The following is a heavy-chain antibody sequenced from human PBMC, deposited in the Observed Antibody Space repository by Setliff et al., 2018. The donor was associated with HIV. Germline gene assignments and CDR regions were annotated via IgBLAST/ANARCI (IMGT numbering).Heavy chain of an antibody. CDR1: GFTFSTSN. V-gene: IGHV3-21*01. CDR2: ISSSSTYV. J-gene: IGHJ4*02. Sequence: PGGSLRLSCAASGFTFSTSNMNWVRQAPGKGLEWVSSISSSSTYVYYADSVKGRFTVSRDNAKNSLYLHMNSLRAEDTAVYYCARVRLYNNALDYWGQGTLVTVSS. D-gene: IGHD3-10*01. CDR3: ARVRLYNNALDY.